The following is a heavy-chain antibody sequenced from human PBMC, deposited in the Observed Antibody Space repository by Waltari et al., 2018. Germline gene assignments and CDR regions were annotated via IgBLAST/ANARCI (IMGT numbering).Heavy chain of an antibody. CDR1: GGSFSGYY. J-gene: IGHJ4*02. Sequence: QVQLQQWGAGLLKPSETLSLTCAVYGGSFSGYYWSWIRQPPGKGLEWIGEINHRGSTNYNPARKMRVTISVDTSKNQFSLKLRSVTAADTAVYYCARGPLPLRFLEWLVNPLWGQGTLVTVSS. D-gene: IGHD3-3*01. V-gene: IGHV4-34*01. CDR3: ARGPLPLRFLEWLVNPL. CDR2: INHRGST.